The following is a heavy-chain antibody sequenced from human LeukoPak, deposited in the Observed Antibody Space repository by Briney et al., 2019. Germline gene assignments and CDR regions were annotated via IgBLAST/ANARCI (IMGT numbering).Heavy chain of an antibody. Sequence: SLRLSCAASGFTFDDYAMHWVRQAPGKGLEWVSGISWNSGSIGYADSVKGRFTISRDNAKSSLYLQMNSLRAEDTALYYCAKDDTGYSSSNFDYWGQGTLVTVSS. D-gene: IGHD6-13*01. CDR1: GFTFDDYA. J-gene: IGHJ4*02. V-gene: IGHV3-9*01. CDR3: AKDDTGYSSSNFDY. CDR2: ISWNSGSI.